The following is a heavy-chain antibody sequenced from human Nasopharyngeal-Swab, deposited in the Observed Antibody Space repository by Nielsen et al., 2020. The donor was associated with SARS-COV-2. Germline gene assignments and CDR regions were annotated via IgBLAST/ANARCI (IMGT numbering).Heavy chain of an antibody. D-gene: IGHD4-17*01. V-gene: IGHV6-1*01. Sequence: WIRQSPSRGLEWLGRTYYGSKWSNDYAVSVKSRITINPDTSKNQFSLHLNSVTPEDTAVYYCARARGAYGDYYYYYYTDVWGKGTTVTVSS. J-gene: IGHJ6*03. CDR3: ARARGAYGDYYYYYYTDV. CDR2: TYYGSKWSN.